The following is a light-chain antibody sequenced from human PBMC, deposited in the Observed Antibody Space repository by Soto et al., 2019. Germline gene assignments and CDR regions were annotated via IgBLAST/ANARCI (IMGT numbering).Light chain of an antibody. CDR1: QSVSNN. V-gene: IGKV3-15*01. CDR3: HQYNNCPCP. J-gene: IGKJ1*01. Sequence: EIVMTQSPATLSVSPGERATLSCRASQSVSNNLAWHQQKPGQAPRLLIYSASTRPTGIPARFSGSGSGTAFPLPIRSLQSEDVPLYYCHQYNNCPCPFGQ. CDR2: SAS.